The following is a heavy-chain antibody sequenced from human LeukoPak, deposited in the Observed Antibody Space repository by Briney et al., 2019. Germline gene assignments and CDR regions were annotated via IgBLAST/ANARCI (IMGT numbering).Heavy chain of an antibody. CDR3: ARDGGRWLQSGSISAFDI. J-gene: IGHJ3*02. CDR2: IIPIFGTA. D-gene: IGHD5-24*01. Sequence: GASVKVSCKASGGTFSSYAISWVRQAPGQGLEWMGGIIPIFGTANYAQKFQGRVTITTDESTSTAYMELGSLRSEDTAVYYCARDGGRWLQSGSISAFDIWGQGTMVTVSS. V-gene: IGHV1-69*05. CDR1: GGTFSSYA.